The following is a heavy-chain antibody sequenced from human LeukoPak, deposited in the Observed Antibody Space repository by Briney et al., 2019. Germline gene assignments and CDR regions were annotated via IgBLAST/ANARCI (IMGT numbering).Heavy chain of an antibody. CDR1: GFTFSSYS. CDR2: ISSRSTYI. D-gene: IGHD4-17*01. Sequence: GGSLRLSCAASGFTFSSYSMNWVRQAPGKGLEWVSSISSRSTYIYHADSVKGRFTISRDDAKNSLSLQMNSLRAEDTAVYYCARDPYNGYYGDDYYYYMDVWGKGTTVTISS. J-gene: IGHJ6*03. CDR3: ARDPYNGYYGDDYYYYMDV. V-gene: IGHV3-21*01.